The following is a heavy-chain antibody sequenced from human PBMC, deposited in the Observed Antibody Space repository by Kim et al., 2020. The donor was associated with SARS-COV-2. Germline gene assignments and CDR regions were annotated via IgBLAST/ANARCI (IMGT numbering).Heavy chain of an antibody. Sequence: GGSLRLSCAASGFTFNNYALSWVRQAPGMGLEWVSGIGPGGDTHYVDSVKGRFTISRYNSRNTLSLQMNSLRVEDTAVYYCAKYTVTTPPYYGGQGALV. CDR1: GFTFNNYA. CDR2: IGPGGDT. CDR3: AKYTVTTPPYY. D-gene: IGHD4-17*01. J-gene: IGHJ4*02. V-gene: IGHV3-23*01.